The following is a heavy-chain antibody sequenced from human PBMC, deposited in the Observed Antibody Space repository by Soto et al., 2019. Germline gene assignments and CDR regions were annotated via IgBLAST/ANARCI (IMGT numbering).Heavy chain of an antibody. Sequence: SETLSLTCTVSGGSISNYYWSWIRQPPGKGLEWIGYFSYSGTTKYNPSLKSRVTISADTSKNQFSLKLTSVTAADTAVYYCVSGFDYYFAYWGQGTLVTVSS. CDR1: GGSISNYY. V-gene: IGHV4-59*01. CDR2: FSYSGTT. CDR3: VSGFDYYFAY. D-gene: IGHD6-19*01. J-gene: IGHJ4*02.